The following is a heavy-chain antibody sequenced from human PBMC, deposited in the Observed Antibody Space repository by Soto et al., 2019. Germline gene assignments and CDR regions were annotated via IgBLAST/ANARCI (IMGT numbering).Heavy chain of an antibody. CDR3: TRVGQVAHYCSSTSCTYYFDY. J-gene: IGHJ4*02. V-gene: IGHV3-49*04. CDR1: GSTFGDYA. Sequence: PGGSLRISCTASGSTFGDYAMSWVRPAPGKGLEWVGFIRSKAYGGTTEYAASVKGRFTISRDDSKSIAYLQMNSLKTEDTAVYYCTRVGQVAHYCSSTSCTYYFDYWGQGTLVTVSS. CDR2: IRSKAYGGTT. D-gene: IGHD2-2*01.